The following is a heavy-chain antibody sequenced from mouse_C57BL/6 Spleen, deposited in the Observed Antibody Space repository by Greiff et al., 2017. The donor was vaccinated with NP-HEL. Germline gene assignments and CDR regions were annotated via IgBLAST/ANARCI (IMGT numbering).Heavy chain of an antibody. J-gene: IGHJ1*03. Sequence: EVQLQQSGPELVKPGASVKIPCKASGYTFTDYNMDWVKQSHGKSLEWIGDINPNNGGTIYNQKFKGKATLTVDTSSSTAYMELRSLTTEDTAVYYYARDGEVITTWYFDVWGTGTTVTVSS. V-gene: IGHV1-18*01. CDR3: ARDGEVITTWYFDV. CDR1: GYTFTDYN. D-gene: IGHD1-1*01. CDR2: INPNNGGT.